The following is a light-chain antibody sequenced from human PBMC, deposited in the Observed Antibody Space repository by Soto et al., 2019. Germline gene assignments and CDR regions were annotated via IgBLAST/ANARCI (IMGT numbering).Light chain of an antibody. V-gene: IGKV1-39*01. CDR3: QQIYSNVIT. J-gene: IGKJ5*01. CDR1: QDISDY. Sequence: DIQMTQSPSSLSASVGDRVTITCRSSQDISDYLTWYHQRPGNAPKVLVYGASSLQSGVPSRFSGSGVGTDFTLTITDLQPEDFGTYLCQQIYSNVITFGQGPRLEIK. CDR2: GAS.